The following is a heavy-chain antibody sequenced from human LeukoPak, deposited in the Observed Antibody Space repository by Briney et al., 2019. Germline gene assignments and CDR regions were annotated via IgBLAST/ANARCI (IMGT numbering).Heavy chain of an antibody. D-gene: IGHD4-17*01. CDR2: IYSGGST. CDR3: ARATTTRTRFDY. CDR1: GDSIRSYY. Sequence: ETLSLTCTVSGDSIRSYYWSWVRQAPGKGLEWVSVIYSGGSTYYADSVKGRFTISRDNSKNTLYLQMNSLRDEDTAVYFCARATTTRTRFDYWGQGTLVTVSS. J-gene: IGHJ4*02. V-gene: IGHV3-53*01.